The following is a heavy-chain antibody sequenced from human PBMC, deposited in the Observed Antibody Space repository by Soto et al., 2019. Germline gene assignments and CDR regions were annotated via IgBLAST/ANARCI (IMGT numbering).Heavy chain of an antibody. CDR3: ARDKYYYDISGYLRPYYYYYGMDV. CDR2: INPSGGST. J-gene: IGHJ6*02. V-gene: IGHV1-46*01. D-gene: IGHD3-22*01. CDR1: GYTFTSYY. Sequence: GASVKVSCKASGYTFTSYYMHWVRQAPGQGLEWMGIINPSGGSTSYAQKFQGRVTMTRDTSTSTVYMELSSLRSEDTAVYYCARDKYYYDISGYLRPYYYYYGMDVWGQGTKVTVSS.